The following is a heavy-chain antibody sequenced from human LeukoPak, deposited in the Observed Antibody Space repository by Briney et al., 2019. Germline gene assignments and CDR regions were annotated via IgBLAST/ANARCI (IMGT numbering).Heavy chain of an antibody. D-gene: IGHD1-7*01. Sequence: QAGGSLRLSCAASGFTFSSYAMSWVRQAPEKGLDWVSAISGSGGSTYYADSVKGRFTISRDNSKNTLYLQMNSLRAEDTAVYYCAKSMVLELPFYFNYWGQGTLVTVSS. CDR3: AKSMVLELPFYFNY. CDR1: GFTFSSYA. V-gene: IGHV3-23*01. CDR2: ISGSGGST. J-gene: IGHJ4*02.